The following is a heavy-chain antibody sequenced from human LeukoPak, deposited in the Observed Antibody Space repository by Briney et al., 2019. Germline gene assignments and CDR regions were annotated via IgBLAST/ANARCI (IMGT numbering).Heavy chain of an antibody. CDR3: ARGLRRNYAY. J-gene: IGHJ4*02. V-gene: IGHV4-34*01. Sequence: PSETLSLTCAVYGGSFSGYYWSWIRQPPGKGLEWIGEINHSGSTNYNPSLKSRVTISVDTSKNQFSLKLSSVTAADTAVYYCARGLRRNYAYWGQGTLVTVSS. CDR2: INHSGST. CDR1: GGSFSGYY. D-gene: IGHD1-7*01.